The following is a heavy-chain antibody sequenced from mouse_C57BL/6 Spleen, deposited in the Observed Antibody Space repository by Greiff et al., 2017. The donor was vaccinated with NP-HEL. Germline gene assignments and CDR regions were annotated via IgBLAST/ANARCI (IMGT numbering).Heavy chain of an antibody. V-gene: IGHV1-9*01. CDR2: ILPGSGST. CDR1: GYTFTGYW. Sequence: QVQLQQSGAELMKPGASVKLSCKATGYTFTGYWIEWVKQRPGHGLEWIGEILPGSGSTNYNEKFKGKATFTADTASNTAYMQLSSLTTEDSALDDCSRGGRRDYAMDYWGQGTSVTVSS. J-gene: IGHJ4*01. CDR3: SRGGRRDYAMDY.